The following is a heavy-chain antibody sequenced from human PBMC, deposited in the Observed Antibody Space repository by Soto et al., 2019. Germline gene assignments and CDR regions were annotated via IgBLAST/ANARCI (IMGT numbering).Heavy chain of an antibody. D-gene: IGHD5-18*01. Sequence: EVQLLESGGGLVQPGGSLRLSCAGSGFTLRSYAMSWVRQAPGKGLEWVSAISDSGGSTYYAASVKGRFTISRDNSKNTMYLQMNSLRAEDTAVYYCAKSGVTVWGQGTTVTVSS. CDR2: ISDSGGST. V-gene: IGHV3-23*01. CDR1: GFTLRSYA. J-gene: IGHJ6*02. CDR3: AKSGVTV.